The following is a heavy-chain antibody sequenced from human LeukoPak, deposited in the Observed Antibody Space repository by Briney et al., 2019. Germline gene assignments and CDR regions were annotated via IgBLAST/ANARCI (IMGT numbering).Heavy chain of an antibody. V-gene: IGHV4-59*08. CDR3: ARHVRGYPPRQFDY. J-gene: IGHJ4*02. D-gene: IGHD4-23*01. Sequence: SETLSLTCTVSGGSISSYYWSWIRQPPGKGLEWIGYIYYSGSTNYNPSLKSRVTISVDTSKNQFSLKLSSVTAADTAVYYCARHVRGYPPRQFDYWGQGTLVTVSS. CDR1: GGSISSYY. CDR2: IYYSGST.